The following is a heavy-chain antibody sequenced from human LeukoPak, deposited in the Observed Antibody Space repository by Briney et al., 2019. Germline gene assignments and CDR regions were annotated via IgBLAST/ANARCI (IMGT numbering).Heavy chain of an antibody. CDR3: ASLYDFDY. D-gene: IGHD2-2*01. Sequence: GGSLRLSCAASGFTVSSNYMSWVRQAPGKGLEWVSVIYSGGSTYCADSVKGRFTISRDNSKNTLYLQMNSLRAEDTAVYYRASLYDFDYWGQGTLVTVSS. J-gene: IGHJ4*02. CDR2: IYSGGST. CDR1: GFTVSSNY. V-gene: IGHV3-66*01.